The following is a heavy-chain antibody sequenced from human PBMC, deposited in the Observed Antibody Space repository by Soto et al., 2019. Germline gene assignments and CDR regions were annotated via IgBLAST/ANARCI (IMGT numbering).Heavy chain of an antibody. CDR1: GGSISSYY. D-gene: IGHD2-15*01. J-gene: IGHJ3*02. Sequence: SETLSLTCTVSGGSISSYYWSWIRQPPGKGLEWIGYVYYSGSTNYNPSLKSRVTISVDTSKNQFSLKLSSVTAADTAVYYCARVGGYCSGGSCYRAFDIWGQGTMVTVSS. V-gene: IGHV4-59*01. CDR3: ARVGGYCSGGSCYRAFDI. CDR2: VYYSGST.